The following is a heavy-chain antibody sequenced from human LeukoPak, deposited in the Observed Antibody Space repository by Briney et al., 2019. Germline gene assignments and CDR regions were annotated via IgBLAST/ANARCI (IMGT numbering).Heavy chain of an antibody. CDR2: IYYSGST. D-gene: IGHD3-9*01. CDR1: GGSISSSGYY. J-gene: IGHJ4*02. CDR3: ARGREGDILTGYYD. Sequence: SETLSLTCNVSGGSISSSGYYWGWIRQPPGKGLEWIGYIYYSGSTYYNSSLKSRVTISVDTSENQFSLKLSSVTAADTAVYYCARGREGDILTGYYDWGQGALVTVSS. V-gene: IGHV4-31*03.